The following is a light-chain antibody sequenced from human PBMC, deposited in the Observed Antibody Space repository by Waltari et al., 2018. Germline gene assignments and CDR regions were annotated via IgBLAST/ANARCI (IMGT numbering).Light chain of an antibody. Sequence: QPVLTQEPSLSVSPGGTVTLTCALSSASPSTTPYPTWYQQSPGQDPRTLVYKANARSSGVPDRFSGSILGNTAALTITGAQADDESDYYCALYMGSGIWVFGGGTRLTVL. CDR1: SASPSTTPY. CDR2: KAN. CDR3: ALYMGSGIWV. V-gene: IGLV8-61*01. J-gene: IGLJ3*02.